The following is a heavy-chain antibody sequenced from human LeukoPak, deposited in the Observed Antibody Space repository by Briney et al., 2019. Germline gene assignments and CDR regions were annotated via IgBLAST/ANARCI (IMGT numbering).Heavy chain of an antibody. J-gene: IGHJ5*02. CDR2: VQYSGFG. CDR3: ARDHIDVPHWFDP. Sequence: PSETLSLTCTVSHGSIATHSYFWGWLRQPPGKGLEFVASVQYSGFGYKSPSHRSRVAVSTDTSKNQFSLRLESVTAADTAVYYCARDHIDVPHWFDPWGQGTLVTVSS. CDR1: HGSIATHSYF. V-gene: IGHV4-39*07. D-gene: IGHD5-24*01.